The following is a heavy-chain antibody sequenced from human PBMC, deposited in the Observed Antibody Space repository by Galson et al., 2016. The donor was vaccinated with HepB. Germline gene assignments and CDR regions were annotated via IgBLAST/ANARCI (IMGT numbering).Heavy chain of an antibody. CDR3: ALYYYDSTGFVEYFQH. CDR1: GFTFRDYY. D-gene: IGHD3-22*01. J-gene: IGHJ1*01. V-gene: IGHV3-11*03. CDR2: ISNSNTYT. Sequence: SLRLSCAASGFTFRDYYMSWIRQAPGKELEWVSYISNSNTYTNYADSVKGRFTISRDNAKNSLNRQMNNLRAEDTAVYFCALYYYDSTGFVEYFQHWGQGTLVSVSS.